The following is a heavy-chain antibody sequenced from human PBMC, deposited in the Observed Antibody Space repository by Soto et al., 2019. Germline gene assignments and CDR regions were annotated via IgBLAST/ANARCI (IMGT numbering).Heavy chain of an antibody. CDR1: GFTFSSYA. V-gene: IGHV3-30-3*01. D-gene: IGHD3-22*01. J-gene: IGHJ4*02. CDR2: ISYDGSNK. CDR3: ARVRVPYYYDSSGYYS. Sequence: VGSLRLSCAASGFTFSSYAMHWVRQAPGKGLEWVAVISYDGSNKYYADSVKGRFTISRDNSKNTLYLQMNSLRAEDTAVYYCARVRVPYYYDSSGYYSWGQGTLVTVSS.